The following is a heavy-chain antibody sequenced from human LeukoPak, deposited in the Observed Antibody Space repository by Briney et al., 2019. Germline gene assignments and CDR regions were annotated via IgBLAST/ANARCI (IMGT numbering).Heavy chain of an antibody. CDR1: GGSFSGYY. V-gene: IGHV4-34*01. CDR3: AKDRCSNGIGCYYYYMEV. J-gene: IGHJ6*03. Sequence: SETLSLTCAVFGGSFSGYYWSWIRQSPGKGLEWIGEINHSGSTKYNPSLKSRVTISVDTSKNQFSLKLSSVTAADTAVYYCAKDRCSNGIGCYYYYMEVWGKGTTVTISS. D-gene: IGHD2-8*01. CDR2: INHSGST.